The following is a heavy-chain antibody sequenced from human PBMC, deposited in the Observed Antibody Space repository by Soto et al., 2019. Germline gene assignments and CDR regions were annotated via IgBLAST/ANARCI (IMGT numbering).Heavy chain of an antibody. D-gene: IGHD5-12*01. CDR2: ISSSSSYI. CDR1: GFTFSSYS. CDR3: ARDRGGSGYDFSY. J-gene: IGHJ4*02. Sequence: GGSLRPFCAASGFTFSSYSMYWVRQAPGKGLEWVSSISSSSSYIYYADLVKGRFTISRDNAKNSLYLQMNSLRAEDTAVYYCARDRGGSGYDFSYWGQGT. V-gene: IGHV3-21*01.